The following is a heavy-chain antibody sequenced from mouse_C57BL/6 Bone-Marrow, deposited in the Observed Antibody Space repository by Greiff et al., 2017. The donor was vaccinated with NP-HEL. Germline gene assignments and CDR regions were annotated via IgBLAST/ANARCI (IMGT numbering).Heavy chain of an antibody. J-gene: IGHJ4*01. Sequence: EVKVVESGPGLAKPSPTLSLTCSVTGYSITSDYWNWIRQFPGNKLEYIGYISYSGSTYYNPSLNSRISISRDTSKTQYYLQLNTVTTEDTATYYCARSPLWLRRNYYAMDYWGQGTSVTVSA. CDR2: ISYSGST. V-gene: IGHV3-8*01. CDR3: ARSPLWLRRNYYAMDY. CDR1: GYSITSDY. D-gene: IGHD2-2*01.